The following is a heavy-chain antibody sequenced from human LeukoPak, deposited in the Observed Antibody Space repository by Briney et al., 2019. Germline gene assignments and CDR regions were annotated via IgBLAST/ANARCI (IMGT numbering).Heavy chain of an antibody. Sequence: PGGSLRLSCVTSGFGFSTHDMSWGRQTPGKGLEWVSSISGFDSGTYYTDSARGRFTISRDTSKNTLYMQMNNLRAEDTAVYYCVKGFHFDWWGQGTLVTVSS. J-gene: IGHJ4*02. CDR3: VKGFHFDW. V-gene: IGHV3-23*01. CDR2: ISGFDSGT. CDR1: GFGFSTHD.